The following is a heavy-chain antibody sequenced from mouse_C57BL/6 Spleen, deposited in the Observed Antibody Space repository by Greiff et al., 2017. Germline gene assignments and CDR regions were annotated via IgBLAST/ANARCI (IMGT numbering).Heavy chain of an antibody. CDR3: ARGGDYDDDNFDY. CDR1: GYAFSSYW. CDR2: IYPGDGDT. V-gene: IGHV1-80*01. J-gene: IGHJ2*01. D-gene: IGHD2-4*01. Sequence: QVQLKQSGAELVKPGASVKISCKASGYAFSSYWMNWVKQRPGKGLEWIGQIYPGDGDTNYNGKFKGKATLTADKSSSTAYMQLSSLTSEDSAVYFCARGGDYDDDNFDYWGQGTTLTVSS.